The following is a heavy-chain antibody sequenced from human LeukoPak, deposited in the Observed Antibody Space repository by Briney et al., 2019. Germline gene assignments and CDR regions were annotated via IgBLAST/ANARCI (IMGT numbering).Heavy chain of an antibody. CDR1: GGSFSGYY. J-gene: IGHJ6*02. CDR2: INHSGST. V-gene: IGHV4-34*01. D-gene: IGHD3-9*01. Sequence: PSETLSLTCAVYGGSFSGYYWSWIRQPPGKGLEWIGEINHSGSTNYNPSLKSRVTISVDTSKNQFSLKLSSVTAADTAVYYCARVRLGSYYYYCYGMDVWGQGTTVTVSS. CDR3: ARVRLGSYYYYCYGMDV.